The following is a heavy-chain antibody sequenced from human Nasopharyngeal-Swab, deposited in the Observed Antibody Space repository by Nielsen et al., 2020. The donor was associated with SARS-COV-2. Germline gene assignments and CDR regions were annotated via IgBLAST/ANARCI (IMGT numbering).Heavy chain of an antibody. CDR1: GFTFGKYA. D-gene: IGHD2-15*01. Sequence: GGSLRLSWIAAGFTFGKYAVHWVRQAPGKGLEWVALISDDGNNKYYAASVKGRFTISRDNSKNTLYLQMNSLRPEDTALYYCARGGYCSGAGCYSYYFYHYMDVWGKGTTVTVSS. CDR2: ISDDGNNK. CDR3: ARGGYCSGAGCYSYYFYHYMDV. J-gene: IGHJ6*03. V-gene: IGHV3-30*04.